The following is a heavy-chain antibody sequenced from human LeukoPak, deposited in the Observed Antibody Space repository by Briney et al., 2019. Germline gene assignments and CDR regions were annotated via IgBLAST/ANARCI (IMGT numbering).Heavy chain of an antibody. Sequence: GGSLRLSRAASGFTVSSNYMSWVRQAPGKGLEWVSVIYSGGSTYYADSVKGRFTISRDNSKNTLYLQMNSLRAEDTAVYYCAKGPPWYWTGYFDLWGRGTLVTVSS. CDR3: AKGPPWYWTGYFDL. D-gene: IGHD2-8*02. CDR2: IYSGGST. V-gene: IGHV3-53*01. J-gene: IGHJ2*01. CDR1: GFTVSSNY.